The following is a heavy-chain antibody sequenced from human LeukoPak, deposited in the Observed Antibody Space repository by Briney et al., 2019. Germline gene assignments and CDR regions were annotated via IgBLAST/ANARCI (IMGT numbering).Heavy chain of an antibody. V-gene: IGHV1-69*13. D-gene: IGHD1-1*01. Sequence: SVKVSCKASGGTFSSYAISWVRQAPGQGLEWMGGIIPIFSTANYAQKFQGRVTITADESTSTAYMELSSLRSEDTAVYYCATGVQLERRARSHYYYYMDVWGKGTTVTVSS. CDR3: ATGVQLERRARSHYYYYMDV. J-gene: IGHJ6*03. CDR1: GGTFSSYA. CDR2: IIPIFSTA.